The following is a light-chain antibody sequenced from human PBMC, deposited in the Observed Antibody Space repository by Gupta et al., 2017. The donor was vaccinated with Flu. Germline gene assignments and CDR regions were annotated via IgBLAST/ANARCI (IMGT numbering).Light chain of an antibody. CDR3: QQYNNWPLT. CDR2: GAF. J-gene: IGKJ4*01. V-gene: IGKV3-15*01. Sequence: DILMTQSPATLSVSPWERVTLTCRASQSLSISLAWYQQKPGQSPRLLIYGAFTRATGTPARFSGSGSGTEFTLTISGLQSADCAVYYCQQYNNWPLTFGGGTKVEIK. CDR1: QSLSIS.